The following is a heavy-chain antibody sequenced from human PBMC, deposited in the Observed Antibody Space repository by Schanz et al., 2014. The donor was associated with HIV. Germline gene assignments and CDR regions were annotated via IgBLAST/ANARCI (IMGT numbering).Heavy chain of an antibody. CDR2: ISAYNGNT. V-gene: IGHV1-18*01. D-gene: IGHD6-13*01. J-gene: IGHJ4*02. Sequence: QVQLVQSGAEVQKPGASVKVSCKASGYTFTSYGISWVRPAPGQGLEWMGWISAYNGNTNYAPKFQGRVTMTRDTSTTTVYMELRGLRSDDRAVYYCARDPEGIAAAGSDYWGQGTLVTVSS. CDR1: GYTFTSYG. CDR3: ARDPEGIAAAGSDY.